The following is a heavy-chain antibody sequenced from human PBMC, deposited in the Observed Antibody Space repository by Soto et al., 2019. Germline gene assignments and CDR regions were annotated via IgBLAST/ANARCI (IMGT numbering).Heavy chain of an antibody. CDR2: FDPEDGGT. CDR1: GYTLTELS. V-gene: IGHV1-24*01. J-gene: IGHJ6*02. Sequence: ASVKVSCKVSGYTLTELSMHWVRQAPGKGLEWMGGFDPEDGGTIYAQKFQGRVTMTEDTSTDTAYMELSSLRSEDTAVYYCATDLGNPPDYYYYYGMDVWGQGTTVTVSS. CDR3: ATDLGNPPDYYYYYGMDV.